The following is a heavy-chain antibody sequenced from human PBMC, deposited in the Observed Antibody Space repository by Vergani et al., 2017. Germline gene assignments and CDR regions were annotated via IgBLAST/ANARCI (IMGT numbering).Heavy chain of an antibody. D-gene: IGHD3-22*01. J-gene: IGHJ5*02. CDR1: GYTFTSYY. CDR3: ARVAYYDSSASYVGWFDP. CDR2: INPSGGST. V-gene: IGHV1-46*01. Sequence: QVQLVQSGAEVKKPGASVKVSCKASGYTFTSYYMHWVRQAPGQGLEWMGIINPSGGSTSYAQKFQGRVTITRDTSASTAYMELSSLTSEDTAVYYCARVAYYDSSASYVGWFDPWGQGTLVTVSS.